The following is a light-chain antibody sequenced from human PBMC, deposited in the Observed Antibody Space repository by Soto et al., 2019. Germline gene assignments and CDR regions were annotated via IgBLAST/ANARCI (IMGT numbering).Light chain of an antibody. CDR1: QGISNY. J-gene: IGKJ3*01. CDR3: QQRTSHPRST. Sequence: SLVIESPAFLSASVGDRVTITCRSSQGISNYLAWYQQRPGKAPKLLIYAASTLQTGVPSRFSGSGSGTEFTLTIRSLQPEDFAPYHHQQRTSHPRSTFGPRAEVDIK. CDR2: AAS. V-gene: IGKV1-9*01.